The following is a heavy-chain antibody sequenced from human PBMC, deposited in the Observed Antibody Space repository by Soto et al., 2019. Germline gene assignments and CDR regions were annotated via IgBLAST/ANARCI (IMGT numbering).Heavy chain of an antibody. CDR1: GGSISSSSYY. CDR3: ASPEWSY. D-gene: IGHD3-3*01. V-gene: IGHV4-39*01. Sequence: SETLSLTCTVSGGSISSSSYYWGWIRQPPGKGLEWIGSIYYSGSTYYNPSLKSRVTISVDTSKNQFSLKLSSVTAADTAVYYCASPEWSYWGQGTLVTVSS. CDR2: IYYSGST. J-gene: IGHJ4*02.